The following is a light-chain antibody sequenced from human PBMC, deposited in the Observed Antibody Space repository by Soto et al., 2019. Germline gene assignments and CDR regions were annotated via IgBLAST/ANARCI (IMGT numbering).Light chain of an antibody. J-gene: IGLJ2*01. Sequence: QPALTQPRSVSGSPGQSVTISCTGTSSDVGGYNYVSWYQQHPGKVPKLIIYDVTKRPSGVPDRFSASKSGNTASLTISGLQAGDGADYYCCSYAGSYTVVFGGGTKLTVL. V-gene: IGLV2-11*01. CDR3: CSYAGSYTVV. CDR1: SSDVGGYNY. CDR2: DVT.